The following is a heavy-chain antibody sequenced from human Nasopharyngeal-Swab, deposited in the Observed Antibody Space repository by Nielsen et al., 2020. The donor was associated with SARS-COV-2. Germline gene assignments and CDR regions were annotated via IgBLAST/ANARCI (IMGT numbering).Heavy chain of an antibody. D-gene: IGHD6-19*01. Sequence: ASVKVSCKASGYTFTSYYMHWVRQAPGQGLEWMGIINPSGGSTSYAQKFQGRVTMTRDTSTSTAYMELSSLRSEDTAVYYCARDSEGSGYDSIAVAAYFDYWGQGTLVTVSS. V-gene: IGHV1-46*01. J-gene: IGHJ4*02. CDR3: ARDSEGSGYDSIAVAAYFDY. CDR2: INPSGGST. CDR1: GYTFTSYY.